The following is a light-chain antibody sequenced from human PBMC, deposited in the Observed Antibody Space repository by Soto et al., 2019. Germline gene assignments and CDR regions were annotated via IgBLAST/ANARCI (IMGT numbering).Light chain of an antibody. J-gene: IGKJ2*01. CDR3: LLYFSPDRYT. CDR2: GAS. V-gene: IGKV3-20*01. CDR1: QTVTSWH. Sequence: EIVMTQTPCTLSWSPGERATLSCRASQTVTSWHVAWYQQKPGQPPRLLISGASTRATGIPDRFSGRGDDTDFSLTIRRPDTEDFAMYYCLLYFSPDRYTFGPGTKVQIK.